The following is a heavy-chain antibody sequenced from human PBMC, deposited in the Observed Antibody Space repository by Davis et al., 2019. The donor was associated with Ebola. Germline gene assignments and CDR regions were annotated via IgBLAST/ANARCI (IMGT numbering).Heavy chain of an antibody. J-gene: IGHJ5*02. CDR3: AREGDVDTAMVTRWFDP. D-gene: IGHD5-18*01. CDR2: IIPIFGTA. CDR1: GGTFSSYA. V-gene: IGHV1-69*13. Sequence: SVKVSCKASGGTFSSYAISWVRQAPGQGLEWMGGIIPIFGTANYAQKFQGRVTITADESTSTAYMELSSLRSEDTAVYYCAREGDVDTAMVTRWFDPWGQGTLVTVSS.